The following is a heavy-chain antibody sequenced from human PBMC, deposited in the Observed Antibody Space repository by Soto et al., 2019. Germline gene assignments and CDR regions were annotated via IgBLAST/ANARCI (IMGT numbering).Heavy chain of an antibody. D-gene: IGHD3-16*01. V-gene: IGHV1-69*01. Sequence: QVQLVQSGAEVKKPGSSVKVSCKASGGTFSSYAISWVRQAPGQGLEWMGGIIPIFGTANYAQKFQGRVTITADESTSTAYMELSSLRSEDTVVYYCAVRNWGLGEIWYFDLWGRGTLVTVSS. J-gene: IGHJ2*01. CDR2: IIPIFGTA. CDR3: AVRNWGLGEIWYFDL. CDR1: GGTFSSYA.